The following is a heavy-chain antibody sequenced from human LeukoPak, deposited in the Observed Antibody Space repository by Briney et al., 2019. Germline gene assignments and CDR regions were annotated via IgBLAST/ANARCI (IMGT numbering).Heavy chain of an antibody. CDR2: IYYSGST. CDR3: ARVAGPPDSSGYYPEYFQH. CDR1: GGSISSGDYY. Sequence: SETLSLTCTVSGGSISSGDYYWSWIRQPPGTGLEWLGYIYYSGSTYYNPSLKSRVTISVDTSKNQFSLKLSSVTAADTAVYYCARVAGPPDSSGYYPEYFQHWGQGTLVTVSS. J-gene: IGHJ1*01. D-gene: IGHD3-22*01. V-gene: IGHV4-30-4*01.